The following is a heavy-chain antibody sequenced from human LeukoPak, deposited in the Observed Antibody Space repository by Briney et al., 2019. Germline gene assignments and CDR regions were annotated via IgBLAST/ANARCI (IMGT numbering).Heavy chain of an antibody. V-gene: IGHV4-61*02. CDR3: ARDLGGRGYDSSGYYYY. CDR1: GGSISSGGYY. D-gene: IGHD3-22*01. Sequence: SQTLSLTCTVSGGSISSGGYYWSWIRQPAGKGLEWVGRISTSGTTKYNPSLSSRVTISADTSKNQFSLKLTSVTAADTAVYYCARDLGGRGYDSSGYYYYWGQGTLVTVSS. J-gene: IGHJ4*02. CDR2: ISTSGTT.